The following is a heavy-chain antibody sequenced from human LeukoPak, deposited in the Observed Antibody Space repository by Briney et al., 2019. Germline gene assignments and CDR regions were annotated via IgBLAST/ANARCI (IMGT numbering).Heavy chain of an antibody. D-gene: IGHD2-21*01. CDR2: VQKDGSYA. J-gene: IGHJ4*02. Sequence: GGSLRLSCAASGFSFSNFGMHWVRQAPGKGLEWVAFVQKDGSYAKYGDSVKGRFTISRDNSKNTLYLQMNSLRIEDTALYYCANIPNSFVPDYWGQGSLVTVSS. CDR3: ANIPNSFVPDY. V-gene: IGHV3-30*02. CDR1: GFSFSNFG.